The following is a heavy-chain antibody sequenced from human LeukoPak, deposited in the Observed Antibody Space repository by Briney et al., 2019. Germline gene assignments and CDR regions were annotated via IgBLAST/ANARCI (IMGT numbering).Heavy chain of an antibody. CDR3: AKVRDYYDILTGYPDY. CDR2: ISYDGSNK. Sequence: EGSLRLSCAASGFTFSSYGMHWVRQAPGKGLEWVAVISYDGSNKYYADSVKGRFTISRDNSKNTLYLQMNSLRAEDTAVYYCAKVRDYYDILTGYPDYWGQGTLVTVSS. V-gene: IGHV3-30*18. CDR1: GFTFSSYG. D-gene: IGHD3-9*01. J-gene: IGHJ4*02.